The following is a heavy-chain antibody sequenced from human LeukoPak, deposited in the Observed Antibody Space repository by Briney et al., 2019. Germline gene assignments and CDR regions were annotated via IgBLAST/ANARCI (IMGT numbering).Heavy chain of an antibody. CDR1: GGSISSSSYY. V-gene: IGHV4-39*01. D-gene: IGHD3-22*01. CDR2: IYYSGST. J-gene: IGHJ4*02. CDR3: ARHYYDSSGYYYVRY. Sequence: PSETLSLTCTVSGGSISSSSYYWGWIRQPPGKGLEWIGSIYYSGSTYYNPSLKSRVTISVDTSKNQFSLKLSSVTAADTAVYYCARHYYDSSGYYYVRYWGQGTLVTLSS.